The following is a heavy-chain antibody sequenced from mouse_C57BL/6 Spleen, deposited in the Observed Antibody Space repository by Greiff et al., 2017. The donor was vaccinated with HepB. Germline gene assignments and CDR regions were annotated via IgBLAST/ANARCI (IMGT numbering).Heavy chain of an antibody. CDR1: GYTFTSYW. CDR3: ASYYSNYGFAY. Sequence: VQLQQPGAELVMPGASVKLSCKASGYTFTSYWMHWVKQRPGQGLEWIGEIDPSDSYTNYNQKFKGKSTLTVDKSSSTAYMQLSSLTSEDSAVYYCASYYSNYGFAYWGQGTLVTVSA. V-gene: IGHV1-69*01. D-gene: IGHD2-5*01. J-gene: IGHJ3*01. CDR2: IDPSDSYT.